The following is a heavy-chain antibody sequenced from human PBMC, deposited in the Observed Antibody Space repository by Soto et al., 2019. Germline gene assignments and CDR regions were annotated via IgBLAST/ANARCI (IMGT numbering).Heavy chain of an antibody. Sequence: SVKVSCKASGGTFSSYAISWVRQAPGQGLEWMGGIIPIFGTANYAQKFQGRVTITADESTSTAYMELSSLRSEDTAVYYCAQYYYDSIGSNWFDPWGQGTLVTVSS. D-gene: IGHD3-22*01. CDR3: AQYYYDSIGSNWFDP. V-gene: IGHV1-69*13. CDR1: GGTFSSYA. J-gene: IGHJ5*02. CDR2: IIPIFGTA.